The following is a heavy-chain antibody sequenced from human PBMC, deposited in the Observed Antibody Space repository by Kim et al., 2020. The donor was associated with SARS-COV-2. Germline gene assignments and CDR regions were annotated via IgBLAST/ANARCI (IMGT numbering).Heavy chain of an antibody. D-gene: IGHD5-12*01. J-gene: IGHJ5*02. V-gene: IGHV1-69*13. CDR2: IIPIFGTA. CDR1: GGTFSSYA. Sequence: SVKVSCKASGGTFSSYAISWVRQAPGQGLEWMGGIIPIFGTANYAQKFQGRVTITADESTSTAYMELSSLRSEDTAVYYCARDGMGWLRRPPLHSYNWFDPWGQGTLVTVSS. CDR3: ARDGMGWLRRPPLHSYNWFDP.